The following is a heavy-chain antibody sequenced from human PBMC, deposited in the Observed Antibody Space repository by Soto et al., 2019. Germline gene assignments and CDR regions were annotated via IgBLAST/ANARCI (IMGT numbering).Heavy chain of an antibody. CDR2: ISAYNGNT. CDR1: GYTFTSYG. Sequence: ASVKVSCKASGYTFTSYGSSWVRQAPGQGLEWMGWISAYNGNTNYAQKLQGRVTMTTDTSTSTAYMELRSLRSDDTAVYYCARDTLLTGHAPTQLDYWGQGTLVTVSS. V-gene: IGHV1-18*01. D-gene: IGHD3-9*01. CDR3: ARDTLLTGHAPTQLDY. J-gene: IGHJ4*02.